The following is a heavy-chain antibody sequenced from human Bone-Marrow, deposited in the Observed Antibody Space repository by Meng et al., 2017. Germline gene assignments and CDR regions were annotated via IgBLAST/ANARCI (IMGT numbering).Heavy chain of an antibody. Sequence: ASVTVSCQPSGYTFTDYYMHWVRQAPGQGLEWMGRINPNRGGTNYEQKSQGRGTITRDTSISTAYMELSSLRSEDTAVYYCARDLIKDIVVVVAATPPVSYYGMDVWGQGTTVTVSS. D-gene: IGHD2-15*01. CDR2: INPNRGGT. CDR1: GYTFTDYY. V-gene: IGHV1-2*06. J-gene: IGHJ6*02. CDR3: ARDLIKDIVVVVAATPPVSYYGMDV.